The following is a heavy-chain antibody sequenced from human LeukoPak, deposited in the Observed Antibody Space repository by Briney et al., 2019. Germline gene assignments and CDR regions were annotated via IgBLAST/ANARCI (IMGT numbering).Heavy chain of an antibody. CDR1: GFTFSSYS. Sequence: GGSLRLSCAASGFTFSSYSMNWVRQAPGKGLEWVSSISSSSSYIYYADSVKGRFTISRDNSKNTLYLQMNSLRAEDTAVYYCARVSKWELTVVSDYYYYYYMDVWGKGTTVTISS. V-gene: IGHV3-21*01. CDR2: ISSSSSYI. D-gene: IGHD1-26*01. CDR3: ARVSKWELTVVSDYYYYYYMDV. J-gene: IGHJ6*03.